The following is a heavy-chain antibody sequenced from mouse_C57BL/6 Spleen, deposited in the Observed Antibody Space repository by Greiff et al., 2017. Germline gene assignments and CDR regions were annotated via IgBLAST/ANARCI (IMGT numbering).Heavy chain of an antibody. J-gene: IGHJ1*03. CDR2: ISSGGDYI. Sequence: DVKLQESGEGLVKPGGSLKLSCAASGFTFSSYAMSWVRQTPEKRLEWVAYISSGGDYIYYADTVKGRFTISRDNARNTLYLQMSSLKSEDTAMYYCTRASGYFDVWGTGTTVTVSS. CDR1: GFTFSSYA. V-gene: IGHV5-9-1*02. CDR3: TRASGYFDV.